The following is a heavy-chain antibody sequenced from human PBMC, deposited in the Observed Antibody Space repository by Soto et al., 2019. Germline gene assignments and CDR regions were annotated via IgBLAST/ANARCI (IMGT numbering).Heavy chain of an antibody. Sequence: SETLSLTCAVSGGSISSGGYSWSWIRQPPGKGLEWIGYIYHSGSTYYNPSLKSRVTISVDRSKNQFSLKLSSVTAADTAVYYCARTTVVTPDNWFDPWGQGTLVTVSS. CDR1: GGSISSGGYS. J-gene: IGHJ5*02. CDR2: IYHSGST. V-gene: IGHV4-30-2*01. D-gene: IGHD4-17*01. CDR3: ARTTVVTPDNWFDP.